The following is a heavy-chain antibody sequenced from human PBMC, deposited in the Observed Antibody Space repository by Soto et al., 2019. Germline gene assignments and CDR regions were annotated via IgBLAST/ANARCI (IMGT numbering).Heavy chain of an antibody. CDR3: ARALIDYYDSSGIDY. J-gene: IGHJ4*02. CDR1: GGSISSGGYY. Sequence: SETLSLTCPVSGGSISSGGYYWSWIRQHPGKGLEWIGYIYYSGSTYYNPSLKSRVTISVDTSKNQFSLKLSSVTAADTAVYYCARALIDYYDSSGIDYWGQGTLVTVSS. V-gene: IGHV4-31*03. D-gene: IGHD3-22*01. CDR2: IYYSGST.